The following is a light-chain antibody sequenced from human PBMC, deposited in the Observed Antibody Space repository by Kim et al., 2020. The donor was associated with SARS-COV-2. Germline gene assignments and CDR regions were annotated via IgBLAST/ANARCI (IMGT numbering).Light chain of an antibody. V-gene: IGKV3-15*01. CDR1: QSVSSN. J-gene: IGKJ4*01. Sequence: EIVMTQSPATLSVSPGERATLSCRASQSVSSNLAWYQQKPGQAPRLIIYGASTRATGIPDRFSGSGSGTEFTLTISNLQSEDFAVYYCQQYNKWPPHTFGGGTKVDIK. CDR3: QQYNKWPPHT. CDR2: GAS.